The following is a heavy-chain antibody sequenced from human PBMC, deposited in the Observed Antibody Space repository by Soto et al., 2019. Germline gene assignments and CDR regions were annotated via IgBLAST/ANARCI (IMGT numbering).Heavy chain of an antibody. CDR3: AKDLFTYYYDSSGQGIDY. D-gene: IGHD3-22*01. Sequence: PGGSLRLSYAASGFTFSSYAMSWVRQAPEKEQEWVSVISGSGGSTYYADSVKGRFTISRDNSKNTLYLQMNSLRAEVTAVYYCAKDLFTYYYDSSGQGIDYWGQGTLVTVSS. CDR2: ISGSGGST. J-gene: IGHJ4*02. V-gene: IGHV3-23*01. CDR1: GFTFSSYA.